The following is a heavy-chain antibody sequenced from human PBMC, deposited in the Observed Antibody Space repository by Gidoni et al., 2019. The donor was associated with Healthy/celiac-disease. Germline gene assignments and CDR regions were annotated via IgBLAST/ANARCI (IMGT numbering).Heavy chain of an antibody. CDR1: GFPFSSYA. CDR2: ISGSGGST. V-gene: IGHV3-23*01. CDR3: AKDAYDYGDFGGAFDI. D-gene: IGHD4-17*01. J-gene: IGHJ3*02. Sequence: EVQLLESGGGLVQPGGSLRLSCAASGFPFSSYAMSWVRQAPGKGLEWVSAISGSGGSTYYADSVKGRFTISRDNSKNTLYLQMNSLRAEDTAVYYCAKDAYDYGDFGGAFDIWGQGTMVTVSS.